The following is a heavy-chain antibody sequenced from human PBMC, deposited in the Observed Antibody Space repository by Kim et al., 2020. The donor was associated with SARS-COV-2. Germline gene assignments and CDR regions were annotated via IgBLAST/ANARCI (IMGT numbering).Heavy chain of an antibody. V-gene: IGHV4-31*03. CDR2: IYYSGST. J-gene: IGHJ4*02. D-gene: IGHD1-1*01. CDR3: ARGLEPSLDHFGY. CDR1: GGSISSGGYY. Sequence: SETLSLTCTVSGGSISSGGYYWSWIRQHPGKGLEWIGYIYYSGSTYYNPSLKSRVTISVDTSKNQFSLKLSSVTASDTAVYYCARGLEPSLDHFGYWGQRTLVTLSS.